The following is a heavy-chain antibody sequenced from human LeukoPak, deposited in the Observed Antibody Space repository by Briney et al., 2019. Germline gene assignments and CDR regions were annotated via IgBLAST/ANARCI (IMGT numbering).Heavy chain of an antibody. Sequence: PGGSLRLSCAASGFTFSSYGMHWVRQAPGKGLEWVAVISYDGSNKYYADSVKGRFTISRDNSKNTLYLQMNSLRAEDTAVYYCAKDLRWYFGYWGQGTLVTVSS. CDR2: ISYDGSNK. CDR3: AKDLRWYFGY. CDR1: GFTFSSYG. D-gene: IGHD4-23*01. J-gene: IGHJ4*02. V-gene: IGHV3-30*18.